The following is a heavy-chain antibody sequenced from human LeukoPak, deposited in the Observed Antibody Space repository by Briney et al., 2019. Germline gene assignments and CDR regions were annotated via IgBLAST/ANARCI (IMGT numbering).Heavy chain of an antibody. CDR3: ARACPDYYYDSSGYYYGDY. J-gene: IGHJ4*02. Sequence: ASVKVSCKASGYTFTSYGISWVRQAPGQGLEWMGWISAYNGNTNYAQKLQGRVTMTTDTSTSTAYMELRSLRSDDTAVYYSARACPDYYYDSSGYYYGDYWGQGTLVTVSS. CDR1: GYTFTSYG. V-gene: IGHV1-18*01. CDR2: ISAYNGNT. D-gene: IGHD3-22*01.